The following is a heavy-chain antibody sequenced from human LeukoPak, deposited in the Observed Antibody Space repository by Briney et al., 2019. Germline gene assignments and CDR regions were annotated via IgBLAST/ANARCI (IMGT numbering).Heavy chain of an antibody. J-gene: IGHJ4*02. V-gene: IGHV1-2*02. CDR3: ARVMGTYCGGDCYSGFDY. D-gene: IGHD2-21*01. CDR2: TNPNSGGT. CDR1: GYTFTGYY. Sequence: ASVKVSCKASGYTFTGYYMHWVRQAPGQGLEWMGWTNPNSGGTNYAQKFQGRVTMTRDTSISTAYMELSRLRSDDTAVYYCARVMGTYCGGDCYSGFDYWGQGTLVTVSS.